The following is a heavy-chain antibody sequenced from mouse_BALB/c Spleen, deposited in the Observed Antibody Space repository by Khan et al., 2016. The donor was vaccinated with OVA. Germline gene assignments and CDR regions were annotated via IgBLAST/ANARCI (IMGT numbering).Heavy chain of an antibody. D-gene: IGHD1-2*01. CDR2: IYPGSGDT. J-gene: IGHJ3*01. CDR1: GYTFTDYY. CDR3: ARRNYCGYTFAY. V-gene: IGHV1-77*01. Sequence: QVQLQQSGAELARPGASVKLSCKASGYTFTDYYINWVKQRPGQGLEWIGEIYPGSGDTYYNEKFKGKATLTADKSSSTVYMQLSSLPAEASAVYFCARRNYCGYTFAYWGQGTLVTVSA.